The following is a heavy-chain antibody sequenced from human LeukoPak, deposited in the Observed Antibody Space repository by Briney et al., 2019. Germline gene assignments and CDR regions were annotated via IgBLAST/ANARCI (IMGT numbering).Heavy chain of an antibody. J-gene: IGHJ6*02. CDR1: GYSFTSYW. V-gene: IGHV5-51*01. CDR2: IYPGDSDT. D-gene: IGHD1-1*01. CDR3: ARQAPTTYYYYNGMDV. Sequence: GESLKISCKGSGYSFTSYWIGWVRQMPGKGLEWMGIIYPGDSDTRYSPSFQGQVTISADKSISTAYLQWSSLKASDTAMYYCARQAPTTYYYYNGMDVWGQGTTVTVSS.